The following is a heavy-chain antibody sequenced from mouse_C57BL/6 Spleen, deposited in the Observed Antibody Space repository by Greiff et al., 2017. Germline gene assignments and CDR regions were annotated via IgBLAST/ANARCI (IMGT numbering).Heavy chain of an antibody. CDR3: ARDSSGYRFAY. CDR1: GYTFTSYW. V-gene: IGHV1-69*01. CDR2: IDPSDSYT. J-gene: IGHJ3*01. Sequence: QLKQPGAELVMPGASVKLSCKASGYTFTSYWMHWVKQRPGQGLEWIGEIDPSDSYTNYNQKFKGKSTLTVDKSSSTAYMQLSSLTSEDSAVYYCARDSSGYRFAYWGQGTLVTVSA. D-gene: IGHD3-2*02.